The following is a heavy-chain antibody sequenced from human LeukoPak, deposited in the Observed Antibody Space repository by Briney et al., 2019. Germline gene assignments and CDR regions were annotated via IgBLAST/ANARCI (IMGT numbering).Heavy chain of an antibody. CDR3: ARDKSGGYYYWFDP. D-gene: IGHD3-22*01. CDR2: IIPIFGTA. J-gene: IGHJ5*02. Sequence: SVKVSCKASGGTFSSYAISWVRQAPGQGLEWMGGIIPIFGTANYAQKFQGRVTITADESTSTAYMQLSSLRSEDTAVYYCARDKSGGYYYWFDPWGQGTLVTVSS. CDR1: GGTFSSYA. V-gene: IGHV1-69*01.